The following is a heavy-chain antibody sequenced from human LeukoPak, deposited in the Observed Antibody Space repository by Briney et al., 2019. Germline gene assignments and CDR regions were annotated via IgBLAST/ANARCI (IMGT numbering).Heavy chain of an antibody. D-gene: IGHD3-3*01. Sequence: GGSLRLSCAASGFTVSSNYMSWVRQAPGKGLEWVSVIYSGGSTYYADSVKGRFTVSRDNSKNTVYLQMNSLRAEDTAVYYCAKQMGDFGVVTGLDYWGHGTLVTVSS. CDR1: GFTVSSNY. CDR2: IYSGGST. J-gene: IGHJ4*01. CDR3: AKQMGDFGVVTGLDY. V-gene: IGHV3-53*01.